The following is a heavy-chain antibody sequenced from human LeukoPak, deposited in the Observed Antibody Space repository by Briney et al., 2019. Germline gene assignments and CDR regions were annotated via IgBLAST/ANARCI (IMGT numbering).Heavy chain of an antibody. CDR3: ARQISAAGDWVFDY. V-gene: IGHV5-51*01. J-gene: IGHJ4*02. CDR1: GYSFTSYW. CDR2: IYPGDSDT. Sequence: GESLKISCKGSGYSFTSYWIGWVRQMPGKGLEWMGIIYPGDSDTRYSPSFQGQVTISADKSISIAHLQWSSLKASDTAMYYCARQISAAGDWVFDYWGQGTLVTVSS. D-gene: IGHD2-21*01.